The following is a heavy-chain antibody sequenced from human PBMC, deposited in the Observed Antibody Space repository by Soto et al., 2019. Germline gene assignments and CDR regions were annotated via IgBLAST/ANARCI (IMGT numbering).Heavy chain of an antibody. D-gene: IGHD2-2*02. Sequence: PSETLSLTCAVYGGSFSGYYWSWIRQPPGKGLEWIGEINHSGSTNYNPSLKSRVTISVDTSKNQFSLKLSSVAAADTAVYYCATQGGYCSSTTCYRHWFDPWGQGTLVTVSS. CDR3: ATQGGYCSSTTCYRHWFDP. V-gene: IGHV4-34*01. CDR1: GGSFSGYY. CDR2: INHSGST. J-gene: IGHJ5*02.